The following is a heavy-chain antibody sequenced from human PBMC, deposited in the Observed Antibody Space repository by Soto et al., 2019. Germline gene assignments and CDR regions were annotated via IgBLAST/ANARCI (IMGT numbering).Heavy chain of an antibody. D-gene: IGHD2-15*01. CDR1: GFTFSSYG. CDR3: ASTSLGGSGGSCYLGPLFDY. Sequence: GGSLRLSCAASGFTFSSYGMHWVRQAPGKGLEWVAVISYDGSNKYYADSVKGRFTISRDNSKNTLYLQMNSLRAEDTAVYYCASTSLGGSGGSCYLGPLFDYWGQGTLVTVSS. J-gene: IGHJ4*02. V-gene: IGHV3-30*03. CDR2: ISYDGSNK.